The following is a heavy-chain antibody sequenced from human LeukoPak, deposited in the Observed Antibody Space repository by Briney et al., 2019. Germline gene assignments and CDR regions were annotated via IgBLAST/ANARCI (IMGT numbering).Heavy chain of an antibody. CDR2: INPNSGGT. V-gene: IGHV1-2*02. CDR1: VYTFTGYY. CDR3: AADGSGYSNFDY. J-gene: IGHJ4*02. D-gene: IGHD5-12*01. Sequence: ASVKVSRKASVYTFTGYYMHWVRQPPAQGLEWMGWINPNSGGTNYAQKFQGMVTMTRDTSISTAYMELSSLRSEDTAVYYCAADGSGYSNFDYWGQGTLVTVSS.